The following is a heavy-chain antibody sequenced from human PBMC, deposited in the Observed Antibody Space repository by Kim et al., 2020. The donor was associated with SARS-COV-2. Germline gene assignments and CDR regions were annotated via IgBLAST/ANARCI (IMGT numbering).Heavy chain of an antibody. V-gene: IGHV4-39*01. CDR2: IYYSGST. J-gene: IGHJ6*02. CDR1: GGSISSSSYY. D-gene: IGHD6-13*01. CDR3: ARLASPLYSSSWGSPEGYGMDV. Sequence: SETLSLTCTVSGGSISSSSYYWGWIRQPPGKGLEWIGSIYYSGSTYYNPSLKSRVTISVDTSKNQFSLKLSSVTAADTAVYYCARLASPLYSSSWGSPEGYGMDVWGQGTTVTVSS.